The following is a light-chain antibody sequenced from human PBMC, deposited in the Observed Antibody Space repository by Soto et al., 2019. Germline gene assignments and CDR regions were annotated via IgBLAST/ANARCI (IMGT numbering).Light chain of an antibody. J-gene: IGLJ2*01. CDR1: SSDVGGYNY. Sequence: QSALTQPASVSGSPGQSITISCTGTSSDVGGYNYVSWYQQHPGKAPKLMIYDVSNRPSGVSNRFSGSKSGNTASLTISGLQAEDEAEYYCSSYTSSSTVFGGGTKLTV. CDR2: DVS. V-gene: IGLV2-14*01. CDR3: SSYTSSSTV.